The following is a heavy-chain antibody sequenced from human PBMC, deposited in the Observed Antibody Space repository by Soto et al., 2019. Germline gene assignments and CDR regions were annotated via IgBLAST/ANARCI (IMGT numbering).Heavy chain of an antibody. J-gene: IGHJ4*02. D-gene: IGHD4-17*01. CDR3: AKDEARGDYLYYFDY. CDR2: ISGSGGST. Sequence: GSLRLSCAASGFTFSSYAMSWVRQAPGKGLEWVSGISGSGGSTYHADSVKGRFTISRDNSKNTLYLRMNSLRAEDTAVYFCAKDEARGDYLYYFDYWGQGTLVTVSS. V-gene: IGHV3-23*01. CDR1: GFTFSSYA.